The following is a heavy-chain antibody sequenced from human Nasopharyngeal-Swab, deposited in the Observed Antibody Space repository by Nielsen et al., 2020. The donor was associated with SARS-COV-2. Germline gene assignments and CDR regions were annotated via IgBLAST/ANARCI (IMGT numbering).Heavy chain of an antibody. D-gene: IGHD3-9*01. J-gene: IGHJ4*02. CDR3: ASGLNWFPFDY. CDR2: IYYSGST. V-gene: IGHV4-59*01. Sequence: RQAPGKGLEWIGYIYYSGSTNYNPSLKSRVTISVDTSKNQFSLKLSSVTAADTAVYYCASGLNWFPFDYWGQGTLVTAS.